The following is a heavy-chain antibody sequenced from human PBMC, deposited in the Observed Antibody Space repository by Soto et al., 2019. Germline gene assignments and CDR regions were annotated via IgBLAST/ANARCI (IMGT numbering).Heavy chain of an antibody. J-gene: IGHJ4*02. V-gene: IGHV1-69*13. Sequence: ASVKVSCKASGGTFSSYAISWVRQAPGQGLEWMGGIIPIFGTANYAQRFQGRVTITADESTSTAYMELSSLRSEDTAVYYCARITPGIAAAGTGDYWGQGTLVTVSS. CDR3: ARITPGIAAAGTGDY. D-gene: IGHD6-13*01. CDR2: IIPIFGTA. CDR1: GGTFSSYA.